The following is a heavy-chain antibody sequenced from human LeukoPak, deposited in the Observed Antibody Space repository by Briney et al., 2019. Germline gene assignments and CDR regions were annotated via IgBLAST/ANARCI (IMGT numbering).Heavy chain of an antibody. CDR1: SGSFSAYY. J-gene: IGHJ4*02. V-gene: IGHV4-34*01. CDR3: AANPHRDGPLNS. CDR2: INQSGSI. Sequence: SETLSLTCTVYSGSFSAYYWSWIRQPPGKGLEWIGEINQSGSINYNPSLESRVTMSVDTSKNQLSPRLNSLTAADTAVYYCAANPHRDGPLNSWGQGTLVTVSS. D-gene: IGHD5-24*01.